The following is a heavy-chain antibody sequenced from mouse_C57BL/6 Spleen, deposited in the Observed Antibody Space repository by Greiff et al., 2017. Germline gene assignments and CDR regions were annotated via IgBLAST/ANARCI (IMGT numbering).Heavy chain of an antibody. J-gene: IGHJ4*01. CDR3: ARGGYYRNLRGSYYAMDY. CDR1: GYAFSSYW. V-gene: IGHV1-80*01. CDR2: IYPGDGDT. Sequence: QVQLQQSGAELVKPGASVKISCKASGYAFSSYWMNWVKQRPGKGLEWIGQIYPGDGDTNYNGKFKGKATLTADKSSSTAYMQLSSLTSEDSAVYFCARGGYYRNLRGSYYAMDYWGQGTSVTVSS. D-gene: IGHD2-1*01.